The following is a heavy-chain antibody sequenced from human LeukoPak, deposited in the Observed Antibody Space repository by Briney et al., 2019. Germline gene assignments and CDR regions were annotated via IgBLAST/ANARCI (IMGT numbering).Heavy chain of an antibody. Sequence: SVKVSCKTSGGTFSSSAITWVRQAPGQGLEWMGRIIPVLNITSYAQKFQGRVTITADTSTSTVYMELSSLRSEKTAVYYCARDQGLTAPPPYGLDVWGQGTTVIVSS. V-gene: IGHV1-69*04. CDR3: ARDQGLTAPPPYGLDV. CDR2: IIPVLNIT. J-gene: IGHJ6*02. CDR1: GGTFSSSA. D-gene: IGHD5-18*01.